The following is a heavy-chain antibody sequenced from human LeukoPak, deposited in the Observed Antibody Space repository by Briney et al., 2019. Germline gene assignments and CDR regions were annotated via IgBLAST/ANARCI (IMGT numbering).Heavy chain of an antibody. Sequence: QSSETLSLTCAVYGGSFSGYCWTWIRQTPEKGLEWIGEMNPSGSTNYNPSLKSRVTISVDTSKNQFSLELSSVTAADTAVYYCARGRQDVTMIVVVMTAVSYYLDVWGKGTTVTVS. V-gene: IGHV4-34*01. J-gene: IGHJ6*03. CDR1: GGSFSGYC. D-gene: IGHD3-22*01. CDR3: ARGRQDVTMIVVVMTAVSYYLDV. CDR2: MNPSGST.